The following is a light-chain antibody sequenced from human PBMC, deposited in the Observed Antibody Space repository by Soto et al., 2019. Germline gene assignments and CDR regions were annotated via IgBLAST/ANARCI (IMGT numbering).Light chain of an antibody. Sequence: QTVLTQPSSVTLSPGQLITISWTGASSDVGAYNYDSWYEHHPGKTHKLLIYGSTTRPSVVSARFSGYKSGNTATLTIYVIQAKDEVDYYCSSKGNSSTLFVLGTGTKVTVL. V-gene: IGLV2-14*01. CDR1: SSDVGAYNY. CDR3: SSKGNSSTLFV. CDR2: GST. J-gene: IGLJ1*01.